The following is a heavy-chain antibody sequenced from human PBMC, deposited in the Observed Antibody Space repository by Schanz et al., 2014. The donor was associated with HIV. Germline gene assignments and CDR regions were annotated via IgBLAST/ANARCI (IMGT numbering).Heavy chain of an antibody. J-gene: IGHJ4*02. D-gene: IGHD4-4*01. Sequence: QVQLQQWGAGLLKPSETLSLTCAVYGESLSGYYWTWIRQPPKKGLEWIGEINHSGSTNYNPSLKSRVTISIDTSKKQFSLNLTSVTAADTAVFYCARELLTTVTPSFDSWGQGILVTVSS. CDR2: INHSGST. CDR1: GESLSGYY. V-gene: IGHV4-34*02. CDR3: ARELLTTVTPSFDS.